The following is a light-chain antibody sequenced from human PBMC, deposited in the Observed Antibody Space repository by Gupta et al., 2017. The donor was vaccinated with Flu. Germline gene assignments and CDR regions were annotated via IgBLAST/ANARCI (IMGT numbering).Light chain of an antibody. CDR2: AKN. CDR3: NSRDSTDNHQAV. V-gene: IGLV3-19*01. Sequence: SSELTQDPAVSVALGQTVRITCQGNSLRHSYANWYQQKPGKAPVLVIYAKNIRPSGIPGRFSGSSSGNTASMTITGAQAEEEADYYCNSRDSTDNHQAVFGGGTKLTVL. J-gene: IGLJ2*01. CDR1: SLRHSY.